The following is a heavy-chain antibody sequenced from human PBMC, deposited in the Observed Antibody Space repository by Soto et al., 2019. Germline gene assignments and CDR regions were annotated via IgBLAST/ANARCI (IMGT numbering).Heavy chain of an antibody. V-gene: IGHV1-69*13. CDR2: IIPIFGTA. D-gene: IGHD3-22*01. CDR3: ARDHSSGYSVHDAFDI. J-gene: IGHJ3*02. Sequence: ASVKVSCKASGGTFSSYAISWVRQAPGQGLEWMGGIIPIFGTANYAQKFQGRVTITADESTSTAYMELSSLRSEDTAVYYCARDHSSGYSVHDAFDIWGQGTMVTVSS. CDR1: GGTFSSYA.